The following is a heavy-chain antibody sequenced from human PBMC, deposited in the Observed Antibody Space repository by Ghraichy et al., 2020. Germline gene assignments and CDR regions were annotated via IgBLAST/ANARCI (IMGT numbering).Heavy chain of an antibody. V-gene: IGHV3-30*04. CDR2: ISYDGSNK. Sequence: GESLNISCAASGFTFSSYAMHWVRQAPGKGLEWVTVISYDGSNKYYADSVKGRFTISRDNSKNTLYLQMNSLRAEDTAVYYCARVQDIFGNYYYYYGMDVWGQGTTVTVSS. CDR3: ARVQDIFGNYYYYYGMDV. J-gene: IGHJ6*02. D-gene: IGHD3-10*02. CDR1: GFTFSSYA.